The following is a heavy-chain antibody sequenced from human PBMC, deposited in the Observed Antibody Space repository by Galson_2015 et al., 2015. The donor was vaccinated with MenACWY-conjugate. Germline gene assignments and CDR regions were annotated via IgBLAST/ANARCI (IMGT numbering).Heavy chain of an antibody. Sequence: ETLSLTCTVSGASISSYYWSWIRQPPGKGLEWIGYIYYSGSSNYNPSLKSRVTMSVDTSKNQFSLNLSSVTAADTAMYYCARLNADRYNIYGMDVWGQGTTVTVSS. V-gene: IGHV4-59*12. J-gene: IGHJ6*02. D-gene: IGHD1-14*01. CDR3: ARLNADRYNIYGMDV. CDR1: GASISSYY. CDR2: IYYSGSS.